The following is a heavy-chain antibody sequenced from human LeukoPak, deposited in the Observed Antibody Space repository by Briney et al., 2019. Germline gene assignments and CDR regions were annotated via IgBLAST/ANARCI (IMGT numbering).Heavy chain of an antibody. V-gene: IGHV3-23*01. D-gene: IGHD1-1*01. CDR3: GKANDDYYFDY. CDR2: ISVAGVT. CDR1: GFTLSNYA. Sequence: PGGSLRLSCAASGFTLSNYAMNWVRQAPRQGLEWVSVISVAGVTYYADSLKGRFTISRDNSKNTLYLQMDSLRVEDTAVYYCGKANDDYYFDYWGQGTLVIVSS. J-gene: IGHJ4*02.